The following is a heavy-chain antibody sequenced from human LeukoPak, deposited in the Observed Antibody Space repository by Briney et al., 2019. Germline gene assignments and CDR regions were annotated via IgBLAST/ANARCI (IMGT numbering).Heavy chain of an antibody. Sequence: PSETLSLTCTASGYSISSGYYWGWIRQPPGKGLEWIGSIYHSGSTYYNPSLKSRVTISVDTSKNQFSLKLSSVTAADTAVYYCARVDYSSSWSSDYWGQGTLVTVSS. CDR3: ARVDYSSSWSSDY. J-gene: IGHJ4*02. D-gene: IGHD6-13*01. CDR2: IYHSGST. V-gene: IGHV4-38-2*02. CDR1: GYSISSGYY.